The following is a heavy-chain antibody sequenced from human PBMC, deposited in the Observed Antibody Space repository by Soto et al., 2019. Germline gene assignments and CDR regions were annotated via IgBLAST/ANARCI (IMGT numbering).Heavy chain of an antibody. J-gene: IGHJ4*02. V-gene: IGHV3-21*01. CDR2: ISSSSSYI. D-gene: IGHD6-13*01. CDR3: AREGRIAAANFDY. CDR1: GFTLSSYS. Sequence: EVQLVESGGGLVKPGGSLRLSCAAFGFTLSSYSMNWVRQAPGKGLEWVSSISSSSSYIYYADSVKGRFTISRDNAKNSLYLQMNNLRAEDTAVYYCAREGRIAAANFDYWGQGTLVTVSS.